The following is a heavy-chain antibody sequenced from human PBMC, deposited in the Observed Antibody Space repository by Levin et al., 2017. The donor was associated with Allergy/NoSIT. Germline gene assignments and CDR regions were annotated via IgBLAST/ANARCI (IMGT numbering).Heavy chain of an antibody. Sequence: LRLSCTVSGGSISSGHYYWSWIRQHPGTGLEWIGYIHYSGSTYYNPSLKSRVSISKDTSKNQLSLRLSSVTAADTAVYYCARDITLVRGVTHYYGMDVWGQGTTVIVSS. CDR1: GGSISSGHYY. CDR2: IHYSGST. V-gene: IGHV4-31*03. D-gene: IGHD3-10*01. J-gene: IGHJ6*02. CDR3: ARDITLVRGVTHYYGMDV.